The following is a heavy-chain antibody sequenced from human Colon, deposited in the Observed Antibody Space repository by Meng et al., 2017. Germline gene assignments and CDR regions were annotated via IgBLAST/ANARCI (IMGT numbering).Heavy chain of an antibody. Sequence: GGSLRLSCAASGFTFSSYAMHWVRQAPGKGLERVAVISYDGSNKYYADSVKGRFTISRDNSKNTLYLQMNSLRTEDTAVYYCDPLGGSGDFDYWGQGTLVTVSS. CDR1: GFTFSSYA. J-gene: IGHJ4*02. CDR3: DPLGGSGDFDY. V-gene: IGHV3-30*01. D-gene: IGHD1-26*01. CDR2: ISYDGSNK.